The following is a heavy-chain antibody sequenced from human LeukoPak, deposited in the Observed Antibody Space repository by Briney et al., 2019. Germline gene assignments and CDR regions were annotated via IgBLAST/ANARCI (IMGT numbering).Heavy chain of an antibody. CDR2: ISYDGSNK. Sequence: GGSLRLSCAASGFTFSSYAMSWVRQAPGKGLEWVAVISYDGSNKYYADSVKGRFTISRDNSKNTLYLQMNSLRAEDTAVYYCARALLTTEVFDYWGQGTLVTVSS. V-gene: IGHV3-30-3*01. CDR1: GFTFSSYA. J-gene: IGHJ4*02. CDR3: ARALLTTEVFDY. D-gene: IGHD3-10*01.